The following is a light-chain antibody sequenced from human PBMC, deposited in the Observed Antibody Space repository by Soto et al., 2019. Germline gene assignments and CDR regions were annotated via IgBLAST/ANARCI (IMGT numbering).Light chain of an antibody. J-gene: IGLJ1*01. CDR3: SSYTINSTLLYV. CDR2: EVT. CDR1: SSDVGIYNY. Sequence: QSVLTEVGCVCGSPGESITISCTGTSSDVGIYNYVSWYQQHPGKAPKVLIYEVTNRPSGISNRFSDSKSGNTASLTISGLQAXDEADYYCSSYTINSTLLYVFGTGTKV. V-gene: IGLV2-14*01.